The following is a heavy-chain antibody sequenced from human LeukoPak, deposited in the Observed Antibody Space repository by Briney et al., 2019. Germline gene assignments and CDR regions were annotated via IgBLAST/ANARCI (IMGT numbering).Heavy chain of an antibody. CDR1: GFTFSSYA. Sequence: GGSLRLSCAASGFTFSSYAMHWVRQAPGKGLEWVAVISYDGSNKQYADSVRGRFTISRDNSKNTLYVQMNSLRAEDTAVYYCARDSLGDPTYYFDYWGQGTLVTVSS. CDR3: ARDSLGDPTYYFDY. V-gene: IGHV3-30*04. CDR2: ISYDGSNK. J-gene: IGHJ4*02. D-gene: IGHD3-10*01.